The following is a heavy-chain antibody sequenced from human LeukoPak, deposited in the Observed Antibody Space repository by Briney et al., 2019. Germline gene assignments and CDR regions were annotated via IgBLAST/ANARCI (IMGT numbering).Heavy chain of an antibody. V-gene: IGHV7-4-1*02. CDR2: INTNTGNP. CDR3: AVTWYSSGPGYYYYYYMDV. J-gene: IGHJ6*03. CDR1: GYTFTSYA. D-gene: IGHD6-19*01. Sequence: ASVKVSCKASGYTFTSYAMNWVRQAPGQGLEWMGWINTNTGNPTYAQGFTGRSVFSLDTSVSTAYLQISSLKAEDTAVYYCAVTWYSSGPGYYYYYYMDVWGKGTTVTVSS.